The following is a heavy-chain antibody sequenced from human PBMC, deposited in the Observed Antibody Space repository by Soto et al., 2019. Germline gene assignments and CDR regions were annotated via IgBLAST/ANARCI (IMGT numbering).Heavy chain of an antibody. Sequence: ASVNLSCKASGGTCSSYAISWVLQAPGQGLEWMGGIIPIFGTANYAQKFQGRVTITADESTSTAYMELSSLRSEDTAVYYCASEKRDCSSTSCSDAFDIWGQGTMVTVS. J-gene: IGHJ3*02. V-gene: IGHV1-69*13. CDR3: ASEKRDCSSTSCSDAFDI. CDR2: IIPIFGTA. D-gene: IGHD2-2*01. CDR1: GGTCSSYA.